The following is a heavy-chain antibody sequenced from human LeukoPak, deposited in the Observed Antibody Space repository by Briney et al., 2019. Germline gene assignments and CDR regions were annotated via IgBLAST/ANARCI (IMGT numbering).Heavy chain of an antibody. D-gene: IGHD1/OR15-1a*01. CDR1: GFTFSSYS. Sequence: GGSLRLSCAASGFTFSSYSMSWVRQAPGKGLEWVSSISSSSSYIYYADSVKGRFTISRDNAKNSLYLQMNSLRAEDTAVYYCARGNNGAFDYWGQGTLVTVSS. J-gene: IGHJ4*02. V-gene: IGHV3-21*01. CDR2: ISSSSSYI. CDR3: ARGNNGAFDY.